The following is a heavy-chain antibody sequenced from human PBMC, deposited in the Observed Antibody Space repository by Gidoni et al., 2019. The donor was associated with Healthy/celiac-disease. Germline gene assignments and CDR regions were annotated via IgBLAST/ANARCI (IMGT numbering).Heavy chain of an antibody. Sequence: QVQLVQSGAEVKKPWSSVKVSCKAPGGTFSSYAFSWVRQAPGQGLEWMGRIIPILGIANYAQKFQGRVTITADKSTSTAYMELSSLRSEDTAVYYCARATVVNGYFDLWGRGTLVTVSS. CDR1: GGTFSSYA. V-gene: IGHV1-69*04. CDR3: ARATVVNGYFDL. D-gene: IGHD4-17*01. J-gene: IGHJ2*01. CDR2: IIPILGIA.